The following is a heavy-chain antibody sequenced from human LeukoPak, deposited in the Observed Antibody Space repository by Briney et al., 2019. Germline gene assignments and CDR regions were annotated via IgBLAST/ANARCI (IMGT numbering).Heavy chain of an antibody. Sequence: ASVKVSCKNSGYSFNDYYLHWVRQAPGQGLEWMGCINPNSGRTHYAPKFQGRVTLTTDTSITTAYMELSSLISGDPALYYSARDTSDILTGYYHFWGQGTLVTVSS. V-gene: IGHV1-2*02. CDR2: INPNSGRT. D-gene: IGHD3-9*01. J-gene: IGHJ4*02. CDR1: GYSFNDYY. CDR3: ARDTSDILTGYYHF.